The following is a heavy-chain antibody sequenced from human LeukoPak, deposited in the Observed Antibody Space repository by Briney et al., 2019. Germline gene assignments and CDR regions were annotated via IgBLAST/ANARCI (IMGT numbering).Heavy chain of an antibody. Sequence: SVKVSCKASVYTFTSYYMHWVRQPPGQGLEWMGIINPSGGSTSYAQKFQGRLTMTRDTSTNTLYMELSSQRSEDTAVYYCARDCDPRRGWYGARDWYFDLWGRGTLVTVSS. V-gene: IGHV1-46*03. CDR2: INPSGGST. CDR1: VYTFTSYY. J-gene: IGHJ2*01. D-gene: IGHD6-19*01. CDR3: ARDCDPRRGWYGARDWYFDL.